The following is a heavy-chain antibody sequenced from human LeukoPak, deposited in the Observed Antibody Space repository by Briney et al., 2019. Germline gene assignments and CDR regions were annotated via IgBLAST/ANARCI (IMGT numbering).Heavy chain of an antibody. J-gene: IGHJ1*01. D-gene: IGHD3-10*01. CDR1: GFTFSSYG. CDR2: IWYDGSNK. CDR3: TTDLGVLPQH. V-gene: IGHV3-33*01. Sequence: PGGSLRLSCAASGFTFSSYGMHWVRQAPGKGLEWVAVIWYDGSNKYYADSVKGRFTISRDNSKNTLYLQMNSLKTEDTAVYYCTTDLGVLPQHWGQGTLVTVSS.